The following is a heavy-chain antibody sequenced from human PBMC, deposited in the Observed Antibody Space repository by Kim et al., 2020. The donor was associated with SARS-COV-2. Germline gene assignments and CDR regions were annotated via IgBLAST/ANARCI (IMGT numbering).Heavy chain of an antibody. Sequence: GGSLRLSCASSEFIFSNFAMHWVRQAPGKGLEWVADIWSNGISKFYADSVKGRFTISRDSSKNTLCLQMNSLRAEDMALYYCARELTGTGAFDIWGQGTMVTVSS. J-gene: IGHJ3*02. V-gene: IGHV3-33*01. CDR2: IWSNGISK. CDR3: ARELTGTGAFDI. CDR1: EFIFSNFA. D-gene: IGHD1-1*01.